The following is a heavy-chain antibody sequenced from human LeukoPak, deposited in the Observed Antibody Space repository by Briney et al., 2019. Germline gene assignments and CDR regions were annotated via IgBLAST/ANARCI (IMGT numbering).Heavy chain of an antibody. D-gene: IGHD2-15*01. CDR3: ARELNREVVAATGSDQDY. J-gene: IGHJ4*02. V-gene: IGHV1-18*01. CDR1: GYTFTSYG. CDR2: ISAYNGNT. Sequence: VKVSCKASGYTFTSYGISWVRQAPGQGLEWMGWISAYNGNTNYAQKLQGRVTMTTDTSTSTAYMELRSLRSDDTAVYYCARELNREVVAATGSDQDYWGQGTLVTVSS.